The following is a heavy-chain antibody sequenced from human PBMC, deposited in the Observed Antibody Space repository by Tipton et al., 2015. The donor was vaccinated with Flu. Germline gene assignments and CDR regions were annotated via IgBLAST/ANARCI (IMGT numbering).Heavy chain of an antibody. CDR2: INPSGST. Sequence: TLSLTCAVYGGSFSSHYWSWIRQPPGKGLEWIGEINPSGSTNYNPSLKNRVTISVDTSKNQFSLSLTSVTAADTAMYYCARGSWEVRFDPWGQGTLVTVSS. J-gene: IGHJ5*02. D-gene: IGHD1-26*01. CDR3: ARGSWEVRFDP. V-gene: IGHV4-34*01. CDR1: GGSFSSHY.